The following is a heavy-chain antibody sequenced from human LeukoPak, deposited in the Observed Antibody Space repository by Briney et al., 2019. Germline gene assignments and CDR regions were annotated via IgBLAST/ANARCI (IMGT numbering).Heavy chain of an antibody. V-gene: IGHV3-30-3*01. Sequence: GGSLRLSCAASGFTFSSYAMHWVRRAPGEGLEWVAVISYDGSNKYYADSVKGRFTISRDNSKNALYLQMNSLRAEDTAVYYCARGPMVRGVIMAMIVDYWGQGTLVTVSS. CDR2: ISYDGSNK. CDR3: ARGPMVRGVIMAMIVDY. J-gene: IGHJ4*02. D-gene: IGHD3-10*01. CDR1: GFTFSSYA.